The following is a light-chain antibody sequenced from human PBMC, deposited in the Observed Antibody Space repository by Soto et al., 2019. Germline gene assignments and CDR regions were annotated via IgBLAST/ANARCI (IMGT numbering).Light chain of an antibody. J-gene: IGKJ2*01. CDR3: QQSYSIPYT. CDR2: AAS. Sequence: DIQMTQSPSSLSAFVGDRVTITCRASQSINSYLNWYQQKPGKDPKLLINAASSLQSGVPSRSSGSGSGTDFTPIISSLQAEDFTTYYCQQSYSIPYTFGQGTKLEIK. V-gene: IGKV1-39*01. CDR1: QSINSY.